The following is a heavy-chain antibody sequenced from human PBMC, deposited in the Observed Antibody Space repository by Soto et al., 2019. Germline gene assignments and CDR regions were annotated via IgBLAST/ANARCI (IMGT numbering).Heavy chain of an antibody. J-gene: IGHJ6*02. Sequence: PGGSLRLSCAASGFTFSSYSMNWVRQAPGKGLEWVSYISSSSSTIYYADSVKGRFTISRDNAKNSLYLQMNSLRDEDTAVYYCARGGQQLIQGSGWYPLDPMGMDVWGQGTTVTVSS. V-gene: IGHV3-48*02. D-gene: IGHD6-19*01. CDR3: ARGGQQLIQGSGWYPLDPMGMDV. CDR1: GFTFSSYS. CDR2: ISSSSSTI.